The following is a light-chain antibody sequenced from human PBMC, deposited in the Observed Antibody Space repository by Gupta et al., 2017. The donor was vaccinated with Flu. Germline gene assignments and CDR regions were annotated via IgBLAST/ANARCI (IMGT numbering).Light chain of an antibody. CDR2: AAS. CDR1: QSISSY. J-gene: IGKJ1*01. CDR3: QQSDSTPWT. Sequence: DIQMPQSPSYLSASVGDRVTITCRASQSISSYLNWYQQKPGKAPKLLIYAASSLQGGVPSRFSGSGSGTDFTLTISSLQPEDFATYYCQQSDSTPWTFGQGTKVEIK. V-gene: IGKV1-39*01.